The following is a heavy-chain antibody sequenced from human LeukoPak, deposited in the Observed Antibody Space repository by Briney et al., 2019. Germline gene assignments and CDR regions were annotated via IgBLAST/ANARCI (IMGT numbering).Heavy chain of an antibody. J-gene: IGHJ5*02. Sequence: ASVKVSCKASGYTFTSYDINWVRQATGQGLEWMGWMNPKSGNTGYAQKFQGRVTMTRNTSIRTAYMELSSLRSEDTAVYYCASGIRVAVPAMLVTTAYWFDPWGQGTLVTVSS. D-gene: IGHD2-2*01. V-gene: IGHV1-8*01. CDR2: MNPKSGNT. CDR3: ASGIRVAVPAMLVTTAYWFDP. CDR1: GYTFTSYD.